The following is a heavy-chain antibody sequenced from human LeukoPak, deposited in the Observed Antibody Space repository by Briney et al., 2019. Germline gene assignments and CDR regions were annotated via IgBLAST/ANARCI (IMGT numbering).Heavy chain of an antibody. D-gene: IGHD3-10*01. J-gene: IGHJ1*01. Sequence: ASVKVSCKVSGYTLTELSMRWVRQAPGKGLEWMGGFDPEDGETIYAQKFQGRVTMTEDTSTDTAYMELSSLRSEDTAVYYCATLLGFGEAILEHWGQGTLVTVSS. CDR3: ATLLGFGEAILEH. CDR2: FDPEDGET. CDR1: GYTLTELS. V-gene: IGHV1-24*01.